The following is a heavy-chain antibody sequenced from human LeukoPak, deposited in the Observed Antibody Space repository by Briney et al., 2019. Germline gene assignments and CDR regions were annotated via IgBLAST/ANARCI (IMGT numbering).Heavy chain of an antibody. CDR3: ARTSYYGSGSYTT. CDR2: INPNSADT. V-gene: IGHV1-2*06. J-gene: IGHJ5*02. Sequence: EASVKVSCKASGYTFTGYYIHWVRQAPGQGLEWMGRINPNSADTNHAQKFQGRVTMTRDTSISTAYMELSRLRSDDTAVYYCARTSYYGSGSYTTWGQGTLVTVSS. D-gene: IGHD3-10*01. CDR1: GYTFTGYY.